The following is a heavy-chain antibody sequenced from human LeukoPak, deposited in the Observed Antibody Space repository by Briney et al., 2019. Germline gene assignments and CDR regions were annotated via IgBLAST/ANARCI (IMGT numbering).Heavy chain of an antibody. D-gene: IGHD2-2*01. J-gene: IGHJ4*02. Sequence: PGRSLRLSCAASGFTFRSYAMHWVRQAPGKGLEWVAVISYDGSNKYYADSVKGRFTISRDNSKNTLYLQMNSLRAEDTAVYYCASASGYQLLDSPFDYWGQGTLVTVSS. CDR3: ASASGYQLLDSPFDY. V-gene: IGHV3-30-3*01. CDR1: GFTFRSYA. CDR2: ISYDGSNK.